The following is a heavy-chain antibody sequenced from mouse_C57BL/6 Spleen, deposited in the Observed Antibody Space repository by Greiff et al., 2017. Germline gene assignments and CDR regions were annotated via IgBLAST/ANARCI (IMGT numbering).Heavy chain of an antibody. V-gene: IGHV1-54*01. CDR2: INPGSGGT. Sequence: VQLHQSGAELVRPGTSVKVSCKASGYAFTNYLIEWVKQRPGQGLEWIGVINPGSGGTNYNEKFKGKATLTADKSSSTAYMQLSSLTSEDSAVCCGSREGDWAAWFAYWGTGTLVTVSA. D-gene: IGHD4-1*01. J-gene: IGHJ3*01. CDR3: SREGDWAAWFAY. CDR1: GYAFTNYL.